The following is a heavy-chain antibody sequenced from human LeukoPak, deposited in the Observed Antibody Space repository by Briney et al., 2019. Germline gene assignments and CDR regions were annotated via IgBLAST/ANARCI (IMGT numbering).Heavy chain of an antibody. D-gene: IGHD6-13*01. CDR3: ARTRQLVNWFDP. J-gene: IGHJ5*02. V-gene: IGHV4-39*07. Sequence: PSEILSLTCTVSGGSISSSSYYWGWIRQPPGKGLKWIGSIYYSGSTYYNPSLKSRVTISVDTSKNQFSLKLSSVTAADTAVYYCARTRQLVNWFDPWGQGTLVTVSS. CDR1: GGSISSSSYY. CDR2: IYYSGST.